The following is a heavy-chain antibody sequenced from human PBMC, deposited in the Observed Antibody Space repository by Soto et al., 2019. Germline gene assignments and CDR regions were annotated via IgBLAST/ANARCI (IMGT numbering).Heavy chain of an antibody. D-gene: IGHD3-10*01. Sequence: PSETLSLTCTVSGGSVSSGSYYWSWIRQPPGKGLEWIGYTYYSGSTNYNPSLKSRVTISVDTSKNQFSLKLSSVTAADTAVYYCAREVYYGSGSYFGYCGQGTLVTVSS. CDR1: GGSVSSGSYY. CDR3: AREVYYGSGSYFGY. V-gene: IGHV4-61*01. J-gene: IGHJ4*02. CDR2: TYYSGST.